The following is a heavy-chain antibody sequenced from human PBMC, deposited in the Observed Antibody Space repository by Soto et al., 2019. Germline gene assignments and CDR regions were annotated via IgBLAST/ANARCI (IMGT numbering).Heavy chain of an antibody. CDR1: GFTFNNYA. D-gene: IGHD3-16*01. CDR3: ANPGSNACGVIDY. CDR2: ISYDGSNK. V-gene: IGHV3-30*18. Sequence: VQLVESGGGVVQPGRSLRLSCAASGFTFNNYAMHWVRQAPGKGLEWVAVISYDGSNKYYVDSVKGRFTISRDNPKNTLYLQMNGLTADDTAVSYCANPGSNACGVIDYWSQGTLVTVSS. J-gene: IGHJ4*02.